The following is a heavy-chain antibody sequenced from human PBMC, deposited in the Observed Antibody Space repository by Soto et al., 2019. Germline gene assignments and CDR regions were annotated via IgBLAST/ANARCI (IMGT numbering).Heavy chain of an antibody. CDR1: GFTFSSYG. Sequence: GGSLRLSCAASGFTFSSYGMHWVRQAPGKGLEWVAVIWYDGSNKYYADSVKGRFTISRDNSKNTLYLQMNSLRAEDTAVYYCARETGVPAAMVYYYYYMDVWGKGTTVTVSS. D-gene: IGHD2-2*01. V-gene: IGHV3-33*01. CDR3: ARETGVPAAMVYYYYYMDV. J-gene: IGHJ6*03. CDR2: IWYDGSNK.